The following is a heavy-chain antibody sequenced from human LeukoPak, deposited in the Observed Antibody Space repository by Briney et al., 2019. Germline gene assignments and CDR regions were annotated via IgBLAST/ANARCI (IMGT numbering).Heavy chain of an antibody. J-gene: IGHJ4*02. CDR2: IKSKTDGGTT. V-gene: IGHV3-15*01. CDR3: TTDPHPIDSSGPGGY. Sequence: GGSLRLSCAASGFTFSNAWMSWVRQAPGKGLEWVGRIKSKTDGGTTDYAAPVKGRFTISRDDSKNTLYLQMSSLKTEDTAVYHCTTDPHPIDSSGPGGYWGQGTLVIVSS. CDR1: GFTFSNAW. D-gene: IGHD3-22*01.